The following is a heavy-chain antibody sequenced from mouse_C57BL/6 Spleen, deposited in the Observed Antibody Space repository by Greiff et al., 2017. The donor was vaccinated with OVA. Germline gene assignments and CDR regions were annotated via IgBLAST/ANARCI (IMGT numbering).Heavy chain of an antibody. CDR3: AITGRAMDY. V-gene: IGHV5-17*01. CDR1: GFTFSDYG. CDR2: ISSGSSTI. J-gene: IGHJ4*01. D-gene: IGHD4-1*01. Sequence: EVKLMESGGGLVKPGGSLKLSCAASGFTFSDYGMHWVRQAPEKGLEWVAYISSGSSTIYYADTVKGRFTISRDNAKNTLFLQMTSLRSEDTAMYYCAITGRAMDYWGQGTSVTVSS.